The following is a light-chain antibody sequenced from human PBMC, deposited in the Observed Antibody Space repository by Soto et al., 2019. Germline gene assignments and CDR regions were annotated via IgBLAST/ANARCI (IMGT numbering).Light chain of an antibody. J-gene: IGLJ1*01. CDR1: SSNIGGNS. Sequence: QSGLTQPPSGCAAPEQKITISCSGSSSNIGGNSVSWYQQLPGTAPKRLIYDDNKRPSGIPDRFSGSKSGTSATLRITGFQTGDEADYYCGSWDSSLSAYVFGTGTKVTVL. CDR2: DDN. CDR3: GSWDSSLSAYV. V-gene: IGLV1-51*01.